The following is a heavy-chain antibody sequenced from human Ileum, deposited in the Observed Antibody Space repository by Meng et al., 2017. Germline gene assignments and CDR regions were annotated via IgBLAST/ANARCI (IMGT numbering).Heavy chain of an antibody. D-gene: IGHD3-10*01. CDR1: DYTFTGSG. J-gene: IGHJ4*02. Sequence: QVPPAQYGPEVNKPGASVKDSCKASDYTFTGSGVSWVRQAPGQGLEWMAWPGAHDGDTSHAPKFQGRVTVSADRPTATAYMELRSLRSDDTAVYYCARGTPGRSYSDYWGQGTLVTVSS. V-gene: IGHV1-18*01. CDR2: PGAHDGDT. CDR3: ARGTPGRSYSDY.